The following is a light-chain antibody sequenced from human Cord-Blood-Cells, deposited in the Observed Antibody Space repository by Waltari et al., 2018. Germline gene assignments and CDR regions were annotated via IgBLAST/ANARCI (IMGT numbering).Light chain of an antibody. V-gene: IGKV1-39*01. J-gene: IGKJ1*01. CDR2: AAS. Sequence: DIQSTQSPSSLSASVGDRVTITCRASQSISSYLNLYQQKPGKAPKLLIYAASSLPSWVPSRFRGSRSETDVTLTIISMQPDEFATYYCQQSYSTPWTFGQGTKVEIK. CDR3: QQSYSTPWT. CDR1: QSISSY.